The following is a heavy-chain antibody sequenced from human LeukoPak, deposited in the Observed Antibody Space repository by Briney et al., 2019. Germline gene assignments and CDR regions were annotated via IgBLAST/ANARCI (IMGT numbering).Heavy chain of an antibody. J-gene: IGHJ5*02. CDR1: GYTLTELS. D-gene: IGHD3-10*01. CDR2: FDPEDGET. V-gene: IGHV1-24*01. Sequence: ASVKVSCKVSGYTLTELSMHWVRQAPGKGLEWMGGFDPEDGETIYAQKFRGRVTMTEDTSTDTAYMELSSLRSEDTAVYYCATAPNYYGSGSYIGWFDPWGQGTLVTVSS. CDR3: ATAPNYYGSGSYIGWFDP.